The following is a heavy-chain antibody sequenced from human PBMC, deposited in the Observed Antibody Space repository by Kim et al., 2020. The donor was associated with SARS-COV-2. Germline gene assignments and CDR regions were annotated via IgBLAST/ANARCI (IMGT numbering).Heavy chain of an antibody. V-gene: IGHV1-8*01. CDR1: GYTFISYD. CDR2: MNPNSGNT. D-gene: IGHD2-15*01. J-gene: IGHJ4*02. CDR3: ARGSPSRYCSGGSCPYFDY. Sequence: ASVKVSCKASGYTFISYDINWVRQATGQGLEWMGWMNPNSGNTGYAQKFQGRVTMTRNTSISTAYMELSSLRSYDTAVYYCARGSPSRYCSGGSCPYFDYWGQGTLVTVSS.